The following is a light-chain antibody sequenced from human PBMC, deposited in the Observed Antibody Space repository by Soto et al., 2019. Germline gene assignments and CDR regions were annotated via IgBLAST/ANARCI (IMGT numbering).Light chain of an antibody. CDR2: GVS. CDR1: SSDVGGYNY. Sequence: QSALTQPASVSGSPGQSITISCTGTSSDVGGYNYVSWYQQYPGKAPKLMIFGVSDRPSGVSNRFSGSKSGNTASLTISGLQAEDEADYYCSSYKTSSTVVVCGGGTKLTVL. V-gene: IGLV2-14*01. CDR3: SSYKTSSTVVV. J-gene: IGLJ2*01.